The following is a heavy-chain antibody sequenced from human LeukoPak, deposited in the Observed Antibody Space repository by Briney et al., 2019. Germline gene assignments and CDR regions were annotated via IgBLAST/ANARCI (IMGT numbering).Heavy chain of an antibody. J-gene: IGHJ4*02. CDR2: INWNGGST. D-gene: IGHD3-3*01. V-gene: IGHV3-20*04. CDR3: ARDEYLWSGYYPNQAFDY. CDR1: GFTFDDYG. Sequence: PGGSLRLSCAASGFTFDDYGMSWVRQAPGKGLEWVSGINWNGGSTGYADSVKGRFTISRDNAKNSLYLQMNSLRAEDTAVYYCARDEYLWSGYYPNQAFDYWGQGTLVTVSS.